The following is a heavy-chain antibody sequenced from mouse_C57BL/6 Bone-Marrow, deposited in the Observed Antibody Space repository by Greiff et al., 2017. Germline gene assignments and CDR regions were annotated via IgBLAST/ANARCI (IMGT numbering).Heavy chain of an antibody. V-gene: IGHV5-2*01. Sequence: EVQRVESGGGLVQPGESLKLSCESNEYEFPSHDMSWVRKTPEKRLELVAAINSDGGSTYYPDTMERRFIISRDNTKKTLYLQMSSLRSEDTALYYYGSSPRYYAMDYWGQGTSVTASS. CDR1: EYEFPSHD. J-gene: IGHJ4*01. D-gene: IGHD1-1*01. CDR3: GSSPRYYAMDY. CDR2: INSDGGST.